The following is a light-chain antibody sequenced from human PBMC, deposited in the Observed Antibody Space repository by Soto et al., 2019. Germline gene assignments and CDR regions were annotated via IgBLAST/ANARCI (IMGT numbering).Light chain of an antibody. CDR1: QNIANW. CDR3: QQYNSFWT. J-gene: IGKJ1*01. CDR2: KAS. V-gene: IGKV1-5*03. Sequence: DIQMTQSPSTLSASVGDRVIITCRASQNIANWLAWYQQQPGRAPKLLIYKASNLEPGVPSRFSGSGSGTEFTLTISSLQPDDFATYYCQQYNSFWTFGQGTKVEIK.